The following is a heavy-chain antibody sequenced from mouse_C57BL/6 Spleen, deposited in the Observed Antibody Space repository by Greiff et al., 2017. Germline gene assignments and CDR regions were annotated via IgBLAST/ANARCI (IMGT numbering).Heavy chain of an antibody. D-gene: IGHD2-10*02. V-gene: IGHV1-62-2*01. CDR2: FYPRSGSI. J-gene: IGHJ3*01. CDR3: ARHDSSYEYFAY. CDR1: GYTFTEYA. Sequence: QVQLQQSGAELARPGASVKLSCKASGYTFTEYAIRWVKQRTGQGLEWIGWFYPRSGSIKYNEKFKDKATLTADKSSSTAYMELSRLTSEDSAVYFCARHDSSYEYFAYWGQGTLVTVSA.